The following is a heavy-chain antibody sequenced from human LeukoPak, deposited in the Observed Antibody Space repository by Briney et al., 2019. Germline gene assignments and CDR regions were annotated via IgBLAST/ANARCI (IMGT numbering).Heavy chain of an antibody. CDR2: VNHSGRT. D-gene: IGHD5-24*01. V-gene: IGHV4-34*01. Sequence: SETLSLTCAVYGGSFNGYFWSWIRQPPGKGLEWLGEVNHSGRTNYNPPLKSRVTISVDPSKSQFSLKLSSVTAADTAVYYCARAIGMATITDYFDYWGQGTLVTVSS. CDR1: GGSFNGYF. CDR3: ARAIGMATITDYFDY. J-gene: IGHJ4*02.